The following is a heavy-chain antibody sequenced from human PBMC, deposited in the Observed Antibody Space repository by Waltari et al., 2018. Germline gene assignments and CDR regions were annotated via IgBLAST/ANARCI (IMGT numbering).Heavy chain of an antibody. CDR1: GYTFSDYY. Sequence: QVQLVQSGAELKKPGASVKVSCKASGYTFSDYYMHWVRQAPGQGLEWMGWVNPDSGSTSYAQNFQGRGTMTRDTSIRTAYMEVTRLTSDDTAVYYCARDIRYDSNWIDPWGQGTLVTVSS. CDR2: VNPDSGST. J-gene: IGHJ5*02. CDR3: ARDIRYDSNWIDP. D-gene: IGHD1-20*01. V-gene: IGHV1-2*02.